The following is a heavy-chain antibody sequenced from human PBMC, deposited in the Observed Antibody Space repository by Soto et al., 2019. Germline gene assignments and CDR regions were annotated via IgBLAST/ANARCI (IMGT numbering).Heavy chain of an antibody. J-gene: IGHJ5*02. CDR1: GCVSIYNSDY. CDR3: ARLVVVAPVANA. D-gene: IGHD2-2*01. V-gene: IGHV4-39*02. Sequence: PSETRSLTTSVSGCVSIYNSDYWVWIRQPPGKGLEWVGGIFYTGTTYYSPSLKDRVTLSVDTSKNSFSLNLTSVTAADTAVYFCARLVVVAPVANAWGQGTLVTVSS. CDR2: IFYTGTT.